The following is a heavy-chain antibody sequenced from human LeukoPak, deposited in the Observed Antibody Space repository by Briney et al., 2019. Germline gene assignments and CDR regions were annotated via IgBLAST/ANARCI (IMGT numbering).Heavy chain of an antibody. CDR2: FDPEDGET. V-gene: IGHV1-24*01. D-gene: IGHD3-10*01. CDR1: GYTLTELS. Sequence: ASVKVSCKVSGYTLTELSMHWVRQAPGKGLEWMGGFDPEDGETIYAQRFQGRVTMTEDTSTDTAYMELSSLRSEDTAVYYCATGFDGSGGNNDYWGQGTLVTVSS. J-gene: IGHJ4*02. CDR3: ATGFDGSGGNNDY.